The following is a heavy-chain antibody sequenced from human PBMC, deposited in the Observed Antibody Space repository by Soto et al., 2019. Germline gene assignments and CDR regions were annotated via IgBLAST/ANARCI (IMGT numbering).Heavy chain of an antibody. J-gene: IGHJ4*02. Sequence: SETLSLTCAVYGGSFSGYYLSWIRQPPGKGLEWIGEINHSGSTNYNPSLKSRVTISVDTSKNQFSLKLSSVTAADTAVYYCARIPRYSGYESVYWGQGTLVTVSS. V-gene: IGHV4-34*01. CDR3: ARIPRYSGYESVY. CDR1: GGSFSGYY. CDR2: INHSGST. D-gene: IGHD5-12*01.